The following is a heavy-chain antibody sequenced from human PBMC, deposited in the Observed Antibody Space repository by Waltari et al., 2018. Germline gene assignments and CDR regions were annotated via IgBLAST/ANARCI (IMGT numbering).Heavy chain of an antibody. CDR1: GGSISSSSYY. J-gene: IGHJ4*02. Sequence: QLQLQESGPGLVKPSETLSLTCTVSGGSISSSSYYWGWIRQPPGKGLEWIGSIYYSGSTYYNPSLKSRVTISVDTSKNQFSLKLSSVTAADTAVYYCARLQGHSGSYWVYWGQGTLVTVSS. D-gene: IGHD1-26*01. CDR3: ARLQGHSGSYWVY. V-gene: IGHV4-39*01. CDR2: IYYSGST.